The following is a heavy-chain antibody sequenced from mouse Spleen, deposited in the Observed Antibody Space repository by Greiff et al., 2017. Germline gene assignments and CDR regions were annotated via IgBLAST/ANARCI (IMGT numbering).Heavy chain of an antibody. V-gene: IGHV3-6*01. D-gene: IGHD3-3*01. Sequence: EVKLVESGPGLVKPSQSLSLTCSVTGYSITSGYYWNWIRQFPGNKLEWMGYISYDGSNNYNPSLKNRISITRDTSKNQFFLKLNSVTTEDTATYYCAREGTRFAYWGQGTLVTVSA. CDR2: ISYDGSN. CDR3: AREGTRFAY. CDR1: GYSITSGYY. J-gene: IGHJ3*01.